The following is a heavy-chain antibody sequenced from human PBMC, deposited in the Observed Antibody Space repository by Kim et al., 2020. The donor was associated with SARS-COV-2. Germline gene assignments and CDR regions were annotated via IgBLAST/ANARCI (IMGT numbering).Heavy chain of an antibody. CDR3: ARDVFSVNYFDY. CDR2: T. V-gene: IGHV3-53*01. D-gene: IGHD3-16*01. J-gene: IGHJ4*02. Sequence: TYCADSVKRRVTISRDDSKRTGYLQRKSLRADDTAVYYCARDVFSVNYFDYWGQGVLVTVSS.